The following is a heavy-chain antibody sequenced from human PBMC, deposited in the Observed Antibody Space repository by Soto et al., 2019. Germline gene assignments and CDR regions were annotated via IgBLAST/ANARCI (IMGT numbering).Heavy chain of an antibody. CDR2: TYYRSKWYS. D-gene: IGHD6-19*01. J-gene: IGHJ4*02. V-gene: IGHV6-1*01. CDR1: GDSVSSTSTA. Sequence: SQTLSLTCAISGDSVSSTSTAWSWIRQSPSRGLEWLGRTYYRSKWYSDYAVSVKSRITINPDTSRNQFSLQLNSVTPEDTAVYYCARGWYYSGWFWGQGTLANVYS. CDR3: ARGWYYSGWF.